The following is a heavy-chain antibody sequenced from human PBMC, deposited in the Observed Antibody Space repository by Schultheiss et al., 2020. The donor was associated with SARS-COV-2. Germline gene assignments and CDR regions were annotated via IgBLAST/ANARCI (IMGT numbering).Heavy chain of an antibody. CDR3: ARGTGGWMTGYYYYYYMDV. J-gene: IGHJ6*03. D-gene: IGHD1-1*01. CDR1: GGSFSDYF. V-gene: IGHV4-34*01. Sequence: SETLSLTCAVYGGSFSDYFWSWIRQPPGKGLEWIGEINHSESTTYNPSLKSRVTISVDTSKNQFSLKLSSVTAADTAVYYCARGTGGWMTGYYYYYYMDVWGKGTTVTVSS. CDR2: INHSEST.